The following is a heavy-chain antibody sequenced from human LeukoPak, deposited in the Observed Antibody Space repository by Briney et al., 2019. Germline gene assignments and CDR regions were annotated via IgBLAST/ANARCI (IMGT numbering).Heavy chain of an antibody. V-gene: IGHV1-24*01. CDR3: AIRLYDSSSPHFDY. CDR2: IDPEDGET. CDR1: GYTLTELS. Sequence: GASVKVSCKVSGYTLTELSMHWGRQAPGEGLEWMGGIDPEDGETIYAQKFQGRVTMTEDTSTDTAYMELSSLRSEDTAVYYCAIRLYDSSSPHFDYWGQGTLVTVSS. D-gene: IGHD3-22*01. J-gene: IGHJ4*02.